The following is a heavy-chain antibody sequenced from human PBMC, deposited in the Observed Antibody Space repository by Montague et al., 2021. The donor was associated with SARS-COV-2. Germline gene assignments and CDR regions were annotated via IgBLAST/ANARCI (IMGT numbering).Heavy chain of an antibody. D-gene: IGHD6-19*01. CDR3: ARQENSSGCVKPDAFDI. Sequence: SETLSLTCTVSGGSISSSSYYWGWIRQPPGKGLEWIGSIYYSGSTYYNPSLKSRVTISVDTSKNQFSLKLSSVTAADTAVYYCARQENSSGCVKPDAFDIRGQGTMVTVSS. CDR2: IYYSGST. J-gene: IGHJ3*02. CDR1: GGSISSSSYY. V-gene: IGHV4-39*01.